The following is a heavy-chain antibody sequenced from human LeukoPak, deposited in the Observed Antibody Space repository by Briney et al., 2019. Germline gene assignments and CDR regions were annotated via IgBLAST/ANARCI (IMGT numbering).Heavy chain of an antibody. CDR2: IWYDGSNK. CDR3: ARDNLVAATIMDYYYYGMDV. V-gene: IGHV3-33*01. D-gene: IGHD2-15*01. Sequence: GGSLRLSCAASGFTFSSYGMHWVRQAPGQGLEWVAVIWYDGSNKYYADSVKGRFTISRDNSKNTLYLQMNSLRAEDTAVYYCARDNLVAATIMDYYYYGMDVWGQGTTVTVSS. CDR1: GFTFSSYG. J-gene: IGHJ6*02.